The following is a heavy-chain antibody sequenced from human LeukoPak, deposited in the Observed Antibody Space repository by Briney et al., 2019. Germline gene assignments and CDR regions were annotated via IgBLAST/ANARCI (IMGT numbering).Heavy chain of an antibody. CDR3: ARGTGGYVWGSYRYMDY. CDR2: ISNSGTTT. V-gene: IGHV3-23*01. J-gene: IGHJ4*02. CDR1: GFTFSNYA. Sequence: PGGSLRLSCAASGFTFSNYAVTWVRQAPGKGLEWVSAISNSGTTTYYADSVKGRFTISRDNAKNSLYLQMNSLRAEDTAVYYCARGTGGYVWGSYRYMDYWGQGTLVTVSS. D-gene: IGHD3-16*02.